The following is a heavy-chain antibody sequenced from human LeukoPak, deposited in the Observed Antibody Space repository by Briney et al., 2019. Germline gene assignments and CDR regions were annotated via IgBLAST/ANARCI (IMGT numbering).Heavy chain of an antibody. D-gene: IGHD3-3*01. Sequence: SETLSLTCTVSGGSISSHYWSWIRQPPGKGLEWIGYIYYSGSTNYNPSLKSGVTISVDTSKNQFSLKLSSVTAADTAVYYCAREAILDDAFDIWGQGTMVTVSS. V-gene: IGHV4-59*11. CDR1: GGSISSHY. J-gene: IGHJ3*02. CDR3: AREAILDDAFDI. CDR2: IYYSGST.